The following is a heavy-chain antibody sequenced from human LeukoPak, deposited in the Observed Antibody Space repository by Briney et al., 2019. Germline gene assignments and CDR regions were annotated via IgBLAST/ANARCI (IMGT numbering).Heavy chain of an antibody. Sequence: GGSLRLSCATSGFIFDDYAMHWVRQPPGRGLEWVARISWNSDTIAYAESVRGRFTISRDNSKNTLYLQMNSLRAEDTAVYYCAKPYSSGWDSGYFDYWGQGTLATVSS. CDR2: ISWNSDTI. J-gene: IGHJ4*02. CDR3: AKPYSSGWDSGYFDY. D-gene: IGHD6-19*01. V-gene: IGHV3-9*01. CDR1: GFIFDDYA.